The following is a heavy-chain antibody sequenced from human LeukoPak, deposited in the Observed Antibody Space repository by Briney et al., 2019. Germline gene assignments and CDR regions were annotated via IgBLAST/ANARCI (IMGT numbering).Heavy chain of an antibody. J-gene: IGHJ4*02. CDR3: ARRSSSWYQVIDY. V-gene: IGHV4-34*01. Sequence: SETLSPTFAVYGGSFSGYYWSWIRQPPGKELEWIGEINHSGSTNYNPSLKSRVTISVDTSKNQFSLKLSSVTAADTAVYYCARRSSSWYQVIDYWGQGTLVTVSS. CDR1: GGSFSGYY. CDR2: INHSGST. D-gene: IGHD6-13*01.